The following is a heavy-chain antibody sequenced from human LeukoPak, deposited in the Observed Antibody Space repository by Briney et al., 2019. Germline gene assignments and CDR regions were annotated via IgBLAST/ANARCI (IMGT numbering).Heavy chain of an antibody. J-gene: IGHJ4*02. D-gene: IGHD3-22*01. CDR1: GFTFSSYG. CDR2: ISYDGSNK. CDR3: AKESLLPYFDY. Sequence: GGSLRLSCAASGFTFSSYGMHWVGHAPGKGLEWVAVISYDGSNKYYADSVKGRFTISRDNSKNTLYLQMNSLRAEDTAVYYCAKESLLPYFDYWGQGTLVTVSS. V-gene: IGHV3-30*18.